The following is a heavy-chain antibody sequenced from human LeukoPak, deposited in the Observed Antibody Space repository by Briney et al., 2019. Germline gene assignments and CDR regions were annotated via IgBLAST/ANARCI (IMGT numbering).Heavy chain of an antibody. Sequence: GGSLRLSCVAPGFSFTSYWMSWVRQAPGKGLEFVANINQDAGTTNYVDSVKGRFTISRDNAENSLYLQMSSLRAEDTALYYCARDPGWSSFDIWGQGIMVTVSS. CDR1: GFSFTSYW. J-gene: IGHJ3*02. CDR3: ARDPGWSSFDI. V-gene: IGHV3-7*01. D-gene: IGHD2-15*01. CDR2: INQDAGTT.